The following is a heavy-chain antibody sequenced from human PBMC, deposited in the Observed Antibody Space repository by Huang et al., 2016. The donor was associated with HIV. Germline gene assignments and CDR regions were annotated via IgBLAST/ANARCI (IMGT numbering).Heavy chain of an antibody. D-gene: IGHD3-22*01. CDR3: AKEGYYGRSGYIPQDYHYIDV. J-gene: IGHJ6*03. CDR2: IRDDTDKK. V-gene: IGHV3-30*02. CDR1: GFSFSSYG. Sequence: QVQLVESGGGVVQPGGSLRLSCAASGFSFSSYGMNWVRQAPGKGREGVGCIRDDTDKKYYGDSVESRFTISRDKSKNTLYLQMDSLTGEETAVYYCAKEGYYGRSGYIPQDYHYIDVWGKGTTVTVSS.